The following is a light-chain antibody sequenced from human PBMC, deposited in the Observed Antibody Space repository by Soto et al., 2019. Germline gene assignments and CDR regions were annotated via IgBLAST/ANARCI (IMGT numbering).Light chain of an antibody. Sequence: EIMMTQSPATLSVSPGERATLSCRASQSVRNNLAWYQHKPGQVPRLLIYYASTRATGIPARFSGSGSGTAFTLTISRLQAEDVAVYYCQQYNNWPPYTFGQGTQLEIK. CDR3: QQYNNWPPYT. J-gene: IGKJ5*01. CDR1: QSVRNN. V-gene: IGKV3-15*01. CDR2: YAS.